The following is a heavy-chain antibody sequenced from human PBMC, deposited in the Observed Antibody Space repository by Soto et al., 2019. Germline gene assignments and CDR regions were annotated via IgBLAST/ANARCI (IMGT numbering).Heavy chain of an antibody. CDR1: GSSFTSNNW. V-gene: IGHV4-4*02. D-gene: IGHD1-7*01. CDR2: IYRTGST. Sequence: PSETLSLTCAVSGSSFTSNNWWTWVRQHPGQGLEWIGEIYRTGSTNYNPSLKSRVTISLDKSENQFSLMVTSLTAADTAIYYCASRDPGTSVDYWGQGTLVTVSS. CDR3: ASRDPGTSVDY. J-gene: IGHJ4*02.